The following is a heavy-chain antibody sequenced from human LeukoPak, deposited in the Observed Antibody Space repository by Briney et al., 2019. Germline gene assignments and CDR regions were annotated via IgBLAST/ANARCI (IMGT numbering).Heavy chain of an antibody. V-gene: IGHV4-31*03. Sequence: SETLSLTCTVSGGSISSGGYYWSWIRQHPGKGLEWIGYIYYSGSTYYNPSLKSRVTISADTSKNQFSLKLSSVTAADTAVYYCAREAMVMGNWFDPWGQGTLVTVSS. J-gene: IGHJ5*02. D-gene: IGHD5-18*01. CDR1: GGSISSGGYY. CDR2: IYYSGST. CDR3: AREAMVMGNWFDP.